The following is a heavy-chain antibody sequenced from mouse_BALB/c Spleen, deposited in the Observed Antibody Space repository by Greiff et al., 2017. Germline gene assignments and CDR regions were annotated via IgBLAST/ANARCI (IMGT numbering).Heavy chain of an antibody. CDR2: ISNLAYSI. V-gene: IGHV5-15*02. D-gene: IGHD1-1*01. J-gene: IGHJ1*01. CDR1: GFTFSDYG. CDR3: ARDDVSSPDWYFDV. Sequence: EVKLMESGGGLVQPGGSRKLSCAASGFTFSDYGMAWVRQAPGKGPEWVAFISNLAYSIYYADTVTGRFTISRENAKNTLYLEMSSLRSEDTAMYYCARDDVSSPDWYFDVWGAGTTVTVSS.